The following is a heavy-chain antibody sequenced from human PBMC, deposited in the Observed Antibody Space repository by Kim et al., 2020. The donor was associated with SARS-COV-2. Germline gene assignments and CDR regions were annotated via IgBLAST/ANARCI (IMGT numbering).Heavy chain of an antibody. Sequence: GGSLRLSCAASGFTFSSYEMNWVRQAPGKGLEWVSYISSSGSTIYYADSVKGRFTISRDNAKNSLYLQMNSLRAEDTAVYYCAREGYHSSGYYYGNDYWGQGTLVTVSS. CDR2: ISSSGSTI. D-gene: IGHD3-22*01. CDR3: AREGYHSSGYYYGNDY. J-gene: IGHJ4*02. V-gene: IGHV3-48*03. CDR1: GFTFSSYE.